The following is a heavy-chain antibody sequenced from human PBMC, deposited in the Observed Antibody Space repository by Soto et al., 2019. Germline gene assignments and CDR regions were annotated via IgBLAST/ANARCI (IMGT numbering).Heavy chain of an antibody. D-gene: IGHD2-2*01. CDR2: ISYDGSNK. V-gene: IGHV3-30-3*01. CDR1: GFTFSSYA. J-gene: IGHJ4*02. Sequence: GGSLRLSCAASGFTFSSYAMHWVRQAPGKGLEWVAVISYDGSNKYYADSVKGRFTISRDNSKNTLYLQMNSLRAEDTAVYYCAREATSRPFDYWGQGTLVTVSS. CDR3: AREATSRPFDY.